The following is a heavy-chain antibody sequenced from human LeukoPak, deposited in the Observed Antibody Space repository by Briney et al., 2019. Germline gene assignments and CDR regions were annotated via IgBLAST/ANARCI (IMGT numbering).Heavy chain of an antibody. J-gene: IGHJ4*02. CDR1: GFTFSSYW. V-gene: IGHV3-7*04. CDR3: ARETEMANLDY. CDR2: IKQDGSEK. Sequence: PGGSLRLSCTASGFTFSSYWMNWVRQAPGKGLEWVANIKQDGSEKYYVDSVKGRFTISRDNAKKSLYLQMNSLRVEDTAVYYCARETEMANLDYWGQGTLVTVSS. D-gene: IGHD5-24*01.